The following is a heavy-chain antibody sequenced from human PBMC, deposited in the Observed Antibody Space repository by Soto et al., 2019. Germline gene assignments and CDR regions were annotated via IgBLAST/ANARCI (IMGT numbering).Heavy chain of an antibody. D-gene: IGHD2-15*01. CDR2: ISAYNGNT. CDR3: ARVGIGYCSGGSCPNWFDP. V-gene: IGHV1-18*04. CDR1: CYTFTSYG. J-gene: IGHJ5*02. Sequence: GASVKVCCKDSCYTFTSYGISWVRQAPGQGLEWMGWISAYNGNTNYAQKLQGRVTMTTDTSTSTAYMELRSLRSDDTAVYYCARVGIGYCSGGSCPNWFDPWGQGTLVTVSS.